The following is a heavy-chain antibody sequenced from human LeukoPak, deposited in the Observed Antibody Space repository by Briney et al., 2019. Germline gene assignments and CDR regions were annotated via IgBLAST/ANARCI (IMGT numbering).Heavy chain of an antibody. CDR1: GFTFSSYG. CDR3: ANRYCSSTSCWIDY. Sequence: PGGSLRLSCAASGFTFSSYGMHWVRQAPGKGLEWVAFIRYDGSNKYYADSVKGRFTISRDNSKNTLYLQMNSLGAEDTAVYYCANRYCSSTSCWIDYWGQGTLVTVSS. V-gene: IGHV3-30*02. D-gene: IGHD2-2*01. CDR2: IRYDGSNK. J-gene: IGHJ4*02.